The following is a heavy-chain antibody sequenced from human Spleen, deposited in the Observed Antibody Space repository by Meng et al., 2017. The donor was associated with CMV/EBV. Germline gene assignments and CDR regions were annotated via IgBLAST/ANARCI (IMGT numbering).Heavy chain of an antibody. J-gene: IGHJ4*02. D-gene: IGHD4-17*01. CDR2: NNNYNANT. V-gene: IGHV1-18*01. CDR3: ARLTGDNFFDY. Sequence: SSYASGCSCRAKSISGERQAPGQGLDGMGWNNNYNANTNYTQKIQRRDTMTTGTSTRTVYREVKSLRSDGTTVYDCARLTGDNFFDYWGQGTLVTVSS. CDR1: GCSCRAKS.